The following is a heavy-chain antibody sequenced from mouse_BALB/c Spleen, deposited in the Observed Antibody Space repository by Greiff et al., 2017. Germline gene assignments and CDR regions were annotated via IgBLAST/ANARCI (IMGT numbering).Heavy chain of an antibody. V-gene: IGHV1-55*01. D-gene: IGHD2-14*01. J-gene: IGHJ3*01. CDR3: ARGDYYRYDWFAY. CDR1: GYNFTSYW. Sequence: VKLQQPGAELVKPGTSVKLSCKASGYNFTSYWINWVKLRPGQGLEWIGDIYPGSGSTNYNEKFKSKATLTVDTSSSTAYMQLSSLASEDSALYYCARGDYYRYDWFAYWGQGTLVTVSA. CDR2: IYPGSGST.